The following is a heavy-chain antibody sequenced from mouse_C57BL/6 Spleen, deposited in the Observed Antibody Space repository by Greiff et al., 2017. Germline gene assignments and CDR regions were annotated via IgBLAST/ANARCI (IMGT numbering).Heavy chain of an antibody. CDR2: ISSGSSTI. Sequence: EVKVVESGGGLVKPGGSLKLSCAASGFTFSDYGMHWVRQAPEKGLEWVAYISSGSSTIYYADTVKGRFTISRDNAKNTLFLQMTSLRSEDTAMYYCARPYGNWVAYWGQGTLVTVYA. D-gene: IGHD2-1*01. V-gene: IGHV5-17*01. J-gene: IGHJ3*01. CDR3: ARPYGNWVAY. CDR1: GFTFSDYG.